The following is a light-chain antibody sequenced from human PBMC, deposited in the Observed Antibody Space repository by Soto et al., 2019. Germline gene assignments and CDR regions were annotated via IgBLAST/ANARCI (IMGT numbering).Light chain of an antibody. CDR1: QSVSGW. J-gene: IGKJ1*01. CDR2: DAS. V-gene: IGKV1-5*01. CDR3: QQYNSYS. Sequence: TRSPATLSLSPGERATVSCRASQSVSGWLAWYQQKPGTAPKLLIYDASNLQSGVQSRFSGSGSGTEFTLTISSLQPDDFATYYCQQYNSYSFGQGTKVAIK.